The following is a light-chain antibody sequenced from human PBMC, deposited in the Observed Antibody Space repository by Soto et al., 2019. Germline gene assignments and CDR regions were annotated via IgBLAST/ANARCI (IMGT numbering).Light chain of an antibody. CDR3: QQYGSSPLT. CDR2: GAS. CDR1: QNISSNY. V-gene: IGKV3-20*01. Sequence: EIVLTQSPGTLSLSPGERATLSCRASQNISSNYLAWNQHKPGQAPRLLIYGASSRATGIPDRFSGSGSGTDCTLTISRLEPEDFAVYFCQQYGSSPLTFGQGTKVEIK. J-gene: IGKJ1*01.